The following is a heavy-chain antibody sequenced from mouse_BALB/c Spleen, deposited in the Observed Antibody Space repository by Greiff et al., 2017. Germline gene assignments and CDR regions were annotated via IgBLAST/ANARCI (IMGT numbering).Heavy chain of an antibody. V-gene: IGHV5-12-2*01. J-gene: IGHJ2*01. CDR3: ARLSYGGPDY. D-gene: IGHD1-1*02. CDR2: ISNGGGST. CDR1: GFIFSSYT. Sequence: EVQLVESGGGLVQPGGSLKLSCAASGFIFSSYTMSWVRQTPEKRLEWVAYISNGGGSTYYPDTVKGRFTISRDNAKNTLYLQMSSLKSEDTAMYYCARLSYGGPDYWGQGTTLTVSS.